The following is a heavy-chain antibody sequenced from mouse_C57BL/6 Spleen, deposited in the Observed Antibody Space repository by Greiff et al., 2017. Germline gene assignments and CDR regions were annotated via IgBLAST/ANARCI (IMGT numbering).Heavy chain of an antibody. J-gene: IGHJ2*01. Sequence: VQLQQSGAELAKPGASVKLSCKASGYTFTSYGITWVKQRPGQGLEWIGEIYPGSGNTYYNEKFKGKATLTADKSSSTAYMQLRRLTSEDSAVYVGARGGTGNYLDDWGQGTTLTVSS. D-gene: IGHD3-3*01. CDR3: ARGGTGNYLDD. CDR1: GYTFTSYG. V-gene: IGHV1-81*01. CDR2: IYPGSGNT.